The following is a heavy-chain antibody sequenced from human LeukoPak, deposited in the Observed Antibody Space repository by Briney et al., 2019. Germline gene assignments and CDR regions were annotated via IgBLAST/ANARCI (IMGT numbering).Heavy chain of an antibody. J-gene: IGHJ4*02. V-gene: IGHV3-30*02. D-gene: IGHD3-10*01. CDR2: IRYDGSNK. CDR3: AKDLVGGFGEFSLHY. CDR1: GSTFSSYG. Sequence: GGSLRLSCAASGSTFSSYGMHWVRQAPGKGLEWVAFIRYDGSNKYYADSVKGRFTISRDNSKNTLYLQMNSLRAEDTAVYYCAKDLVGGFGEFSLHYWGQGTLVTVSS.